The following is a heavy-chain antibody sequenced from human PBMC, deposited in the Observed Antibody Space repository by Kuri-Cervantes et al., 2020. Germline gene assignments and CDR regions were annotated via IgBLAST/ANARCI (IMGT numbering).Heavy chain of an antibody. J-gene: IGHJ5*02. CDR2: IYYSGST. CDR3: ARDDAGDYGWFDP. Sequence: SETLSLTCTVSGGSISSSSYYWGWIRQPPGKGLEWIGSIYYSGSTYYSPSLKSRVTISVDTSKNQFSLKLSSVTAADTAVYYCARDDAGDYGWFDPWGQGTLVTVSS. CDR1: GGSISSSSYY. D-gene: IGHD4-17*01. V-gene: IGHV4-39*02.